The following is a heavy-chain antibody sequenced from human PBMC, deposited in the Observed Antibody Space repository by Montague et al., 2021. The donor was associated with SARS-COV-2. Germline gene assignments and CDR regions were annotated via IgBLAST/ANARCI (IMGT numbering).Heavy chain of an antibody. D-gene: IGHD3-16*01. CDR1: GFTFRDYY. Sequence: SLRLSCAASGFTFRDYYMPWIRQAPGKGLEWVSYISTSGTTTNYADSVKGRFTISRDDAKNSLYLQMNSLRAEDTALYYCAREAIVADADAYVMDQWGRGTLVTVSS. CDR2: ISTSGTTT. V-gene: IGHV3-11*01. J-gene: IGHJ4*03. CDR3: AREAIVADADAYVMDQ.